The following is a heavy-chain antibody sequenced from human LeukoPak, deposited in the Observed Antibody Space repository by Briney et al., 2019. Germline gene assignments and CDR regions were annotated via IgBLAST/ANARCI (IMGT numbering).Heavy chain of an antibody. CDR2: IYTSGST. Sequence: ASQTLSLTCTVSGGSISSGRYYWGWIRQPAGKGLEWIGRIYTSGSTNYNPSLKSRVTISVDTSKNQFSLKLSSVTAADTAVYYCAREEVIVVVSYFDYWGQGTLVTVSS. CDR1: GGSISSGRYY. V-gene: IGHV4-61*02. CDR3: AREEVIVVVSYFDY. D-gene: IGHD3-22*01. J-gene: IGHJ4*02.